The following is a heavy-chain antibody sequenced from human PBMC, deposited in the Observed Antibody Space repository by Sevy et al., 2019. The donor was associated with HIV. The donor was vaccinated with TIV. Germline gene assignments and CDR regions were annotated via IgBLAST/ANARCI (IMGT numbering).Heavy chain of an antibody. CDR3: ASGRDSGGYYSYYYGMDV. Sequence: ASVKVSCKASGGTFSSYAISWVRQAPGQGLEWMGRIIPILGIANYAQKFQGRVTITADKSTSTAYMELSSLRSEDTAVYYCASGRDSGGYYSYYYGMDVWGQGTTVTVSS. D-gene: IGHD3-22*01. CDR1: GGTFSSYA. CDR2: IIPILGIA. V-gene: IGHV1-69*04. J-gene: IGHJ6*02.